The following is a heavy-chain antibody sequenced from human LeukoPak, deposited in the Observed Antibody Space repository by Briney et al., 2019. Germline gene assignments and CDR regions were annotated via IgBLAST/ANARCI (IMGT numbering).Heavy chain of an antibody. CDR1: GFTFSGYA. V-gene: IGHV3-23*01. CDR3: AKDRIRYYYDSSGNEYFQH. J-gene: IGHJ1*01. CDR2: ISGSGGST. D-gene: IGHD3-22*01. Sequence: GGSLRLSCAASGFTFSGYAMSWVRQAPGKGLEWVSAISGSGGSTYYADSVKGRFTISRDNSKNTLYLQMNSLRAEDTAVYYCAKDRIRYYYDSSGNEYFQHWGQGTLVTVSS.